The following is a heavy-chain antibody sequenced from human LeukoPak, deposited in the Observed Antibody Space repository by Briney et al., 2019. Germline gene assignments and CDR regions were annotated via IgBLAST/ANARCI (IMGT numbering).Heavy chain of an antibody. CDR2: ISSSGSYI. CDR3: ARGRTVTTPAALS. Sequence: GGSLRLSCAASGFTFNSFCMTWVRQAPGKGLEWVSSISSSGSYIYYADSVKGRFTISRDNAKNSLYLQMNSLRAEDTAVYYCARGRTVTTPAALSWGQGTLVTVSS. D-gene: IGHD4-17*01. J-gene: IGHJ5*02. CDR1: GFTFNSFC. V-gene: IGHV3-21*01.